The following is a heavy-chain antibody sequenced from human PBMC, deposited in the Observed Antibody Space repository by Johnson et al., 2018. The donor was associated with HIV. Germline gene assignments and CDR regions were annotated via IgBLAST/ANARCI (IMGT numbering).Heavy chain of an antibody. D-gene: IGHD2-15*01. J-gene: IGHJ3*02. V-gene: IGHV3-74*01. CDR3: ARKVVVVAAAAGDAFDI. Sequence: VQLVESGGGLVQPGGSLRLSCAASGFTFSSYWMHWVRQAPGKGLVWVSRINSDGSSTSYADSVKGRFTISRDNAKNTLYLQMNSLRAEDTAVYYCARKVVVVAAAAGDAFDIWGQGTMVTVSS. CDR1: GFTFSSYW. CDR2: INSDGSST.